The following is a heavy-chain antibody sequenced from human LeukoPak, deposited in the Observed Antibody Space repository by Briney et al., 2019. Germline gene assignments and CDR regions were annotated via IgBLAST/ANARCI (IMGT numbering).Heavy chain of an antibody. D-gene: IGHD3-10*01. V-gene: IGHV4-34*01. CDR1: GGSFGGYY. CDR3: ARSSGSGFDP. CDR2: INHSGST. J-gene: IGHJ5*02. Sequence: SETLSLTCAVYGGSFGGYYWSWIRQPPGKGLEWIGEINHSGSTNYKPSLKSRVTISVDKSESQFSLKLSSVTAADTAVYYCARSSGSGFDPWGQGTLVTVSS.